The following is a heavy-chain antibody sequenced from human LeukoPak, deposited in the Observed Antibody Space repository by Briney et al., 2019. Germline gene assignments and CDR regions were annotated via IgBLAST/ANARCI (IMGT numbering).Heavy chain of an antibody. CDR2: IHSRGST. D-gene: IGHD2-8*01. V-gene: IGHV4-61*02. CDR3: ARDEGCTNGVCFTLFDY. J-gene: IGHJ4*02. Sequence: PSETLSLTCTVSGGSISSGSYYWSWIRQPAGKGLEWIGRIHSRGSTNYNPSLKSRVTISIDTSRNQFSLKLSSVTAADTAVYYCARDEGCTNGVCFTLFDYWGQGILVTVSS. CDR1: GGSISSGSYY.